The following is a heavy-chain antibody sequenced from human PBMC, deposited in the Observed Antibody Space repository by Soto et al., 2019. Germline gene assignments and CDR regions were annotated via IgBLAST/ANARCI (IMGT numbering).Heavy chain of an antibody. CDR3: ASYTENSGVFDY. CDR1: GGSISSYY. D-gene: IGHD3-16*01. J-gene: IGHJ4*02. CDR2: IYYSGST. Sequence: SETLSLTCTVSGGSISSYYWSWIRQPPGKGLEWIGYIYYSGSTNYNPSLKSRVTISVDTSKNQFSLKLSSVTAADTAVYYCASYTENSGVFDYWGQGTLVTVSS. V-gene: IGHV4-59*01.